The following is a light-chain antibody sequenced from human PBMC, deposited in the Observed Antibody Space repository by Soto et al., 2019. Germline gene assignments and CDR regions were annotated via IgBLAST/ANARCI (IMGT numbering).Light chain of an antibody. CDR3: ATWDDTRYGPV. V-gene: IGLV1-44*01. Sequence: QSVLTQPPSASATPGQSVTISCSGSRSNIGSNPLQWYRQLPGTAPKLLIYNNNQRPSGVPDRFSGSKSGTSASLAISGLLSEDEGFYHCATWDDTRYGPVFGGGTKLTVL. CDR2: NNN. J-gene: IGLJ3*02. CDR1: RSNIGSNP.